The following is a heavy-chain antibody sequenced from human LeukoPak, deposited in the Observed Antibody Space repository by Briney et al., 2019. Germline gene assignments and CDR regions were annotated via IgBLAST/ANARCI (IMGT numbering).Heavy chain of an antibody. D-gene: IGHD1-20*01. V-gene: IGHV4-34*01. CDR1: GGSFSGYY. CDR3: ARAGPMTGFDY. Sequence: SETLSLTCAVYGGSFSGYYWSWIRQPPGKGLEWIGEINHSGSTNYNPSLKSRVTISVDTSKNQFSLKLSSVTAADTAVYYCARAGPMTGFDYWGQGTLVTVSS. J-gene: IGHJ4*02. CDR2: INHSGST.